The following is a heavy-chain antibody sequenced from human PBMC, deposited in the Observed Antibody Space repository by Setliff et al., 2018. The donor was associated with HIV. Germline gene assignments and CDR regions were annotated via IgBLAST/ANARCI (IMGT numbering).Heavy chain of an antibody. J-gene: IGHJ4*02. Sequence: PSETLSLTCSVSGGSIISDIFYWGWIRQPPGKGLEWIGSIYPGSTKCNPSLRSRLTISLDSPTNQLSVTLSSVTAADTAMYYCARYTVGSMVDYWGPGTLVTVPQ. CDR2: IYPGST. V-gene: IGHV4-39*01. CDR1: GGSIISDIFY. CDR3: ARYTVGSMVDY. D-gene: IGHD5-12*01.